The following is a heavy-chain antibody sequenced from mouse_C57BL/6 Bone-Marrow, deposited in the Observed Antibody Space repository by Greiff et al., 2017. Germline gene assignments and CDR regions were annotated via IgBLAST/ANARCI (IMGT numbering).Heavy chain of an antibody. V-gene: IGHV5-6*02. CDR2: ISSGGSYT. Sequence: EVKLVESGGDLVKPGGSLKLSCAASGFTFSSYGMSWVRQTPDKRLEWVATISSGGSYTDYPDSVKGRFTISRDNAKNTLYLQMSSLKSEDTAMYYCARRGYYYAMDYWGQGTSVTVSS. CDR1: GFTFSSYG. J-gene: IGHJ4*01. CDR3: ARRGYYYAMDY.